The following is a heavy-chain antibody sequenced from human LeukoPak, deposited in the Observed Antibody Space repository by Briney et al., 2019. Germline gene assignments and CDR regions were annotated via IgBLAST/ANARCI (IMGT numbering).Heavy chain of an antibody. Sequence: PGGSLRLSCAVSGFTFSTYAMNWVRQAPGKGLEWVSVISSSGITTYYADSVRGRFTISRDNSKNTLYLQMNSLRAEDTAVYYCAKAARDGSELVVGSWGQGTLVTVSS. CDR3: AKAARDGSELVVGS. D-gene: IGHD5-24*01. V-gene: IGHV3-23*01. J-gene: IGHJ5*02. CDR1: GFTFSTYA. CDR2: ISSSGITT.